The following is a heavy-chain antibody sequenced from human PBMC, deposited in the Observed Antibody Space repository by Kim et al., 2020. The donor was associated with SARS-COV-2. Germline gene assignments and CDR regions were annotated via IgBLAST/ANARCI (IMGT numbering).Heavy chain of an antibody. V-gene: IGHV7-4-1*02. D-gene: IGHD6-13*01. Sequence: YSQGLPGRFVFSLDTSVSTAYLQISSLKAEDTAVYYCAREGIAAADSYFDYWGQGTLVTVSS. J-gene: IGHJ4*02. CDR3: AREGIAAADSYFDY.